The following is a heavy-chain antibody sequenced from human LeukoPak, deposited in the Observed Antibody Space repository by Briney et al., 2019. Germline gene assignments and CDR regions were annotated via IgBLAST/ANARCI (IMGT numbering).Heavy chain of an antibody. CDR2: ISGSGGST. D-gene: IGHD3-3*01. V-gene: IGHV3-23*01. CDR1: GFTFSSFA. CDR3: AKDQVGYDFWSGYHDYGMDV. J-gene: IGHJ6*02. Sequence: GGSLRLSCAASGFTFSSFAMNWVRQAPGKGLEWVSVISGSGGSTYYADSVKGRFTISRDNSKNTLYLQMNSLRAEDTAVYYCAKDQVGYDFWSGYHDYGMDVWGQGTTVTVSS.